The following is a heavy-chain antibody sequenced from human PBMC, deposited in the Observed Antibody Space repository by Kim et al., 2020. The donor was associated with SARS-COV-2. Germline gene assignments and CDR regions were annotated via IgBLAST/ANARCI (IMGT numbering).Heavy chain of an antibody. CDR1: GFTFSSYS. CDR3: ARDDADYYDSSVVEA. J-gene: IGHJ5*02. D-gene: IGHD3-22*01. Sequence: GGSLRLSCAASGFTFSSYSMNWVRQAPGKGLEWVSSISSSSSYIYSADSVKGRFTISRDNAKNSLYLQMNSLRAEDTAVYYCARDDADYYDSSVVEAWGQGSLVTVSS. CDR2: ISSSSSYI. V-gene: IGHV3-21*01.